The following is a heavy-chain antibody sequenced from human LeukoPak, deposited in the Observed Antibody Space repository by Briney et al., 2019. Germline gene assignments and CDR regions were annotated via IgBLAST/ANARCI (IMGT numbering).Heavy chain of an antibody. D-gene: IGHD2-15*01. J-gene: IGHJ4*02. CDR2: IYYSGST. CDR1: GGSISSYY. CDR3: ARVRRRVVVVATDTLYYFDY. V-gene: IGHV4-59*01. Sequence: SETLSLTCTVSGGSISSYYWSWIRQPPGKGLEWIGYIYYSGSTNYNPSLKRRVTISVDTSKNQFSLKLSSVTAADTAVYYCARVRRRVVVVATDTLYYFDYWGQGTLVTVSS.